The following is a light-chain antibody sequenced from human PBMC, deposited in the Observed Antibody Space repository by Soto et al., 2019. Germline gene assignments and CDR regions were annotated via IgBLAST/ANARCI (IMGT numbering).Light chain of an antibody. J-gene: IGKJ1*01. CDR3: QQYGSSPRT. V-gene: IGKV3-20*01. CDR1: QTVSSTY. CDR2: GAS. Sequence: EIVLTQSPGTLSLSPGERATLSCRASQTVSSTYLAWYQQKPGQAPSLLIYGASSRGTGIPDRFSGSGSGTDFTLTISRLEPEDFAVYYCQQYGSSPRTFGQGTKVEIK.